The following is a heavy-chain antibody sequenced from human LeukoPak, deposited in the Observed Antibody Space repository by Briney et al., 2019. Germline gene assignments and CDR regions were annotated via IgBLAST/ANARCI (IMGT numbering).Heavy chain of an antibody. D-gene: IGHD3-22*01. CDR2: IYTSGNT. CDR3: ARQSDSSGYYYLGAFDF. V-gene: IGHV4-4*07. Sequence: PSETLSLTCTVSGGSISGYYWSWIQQPAGKGLEWIGRIYTSGNTNYNPSLKSRLTMSVDTSKNQLSLKLSSVTAADTAVYYCARQSDSSGYYYLGAFDFWGQGTMVTVFS. CDR1: GGSISGYY. J-gene: IGHJ3*01.